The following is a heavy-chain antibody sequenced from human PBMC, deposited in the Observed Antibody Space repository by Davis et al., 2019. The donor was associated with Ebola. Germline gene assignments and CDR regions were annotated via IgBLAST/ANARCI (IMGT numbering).Heavy chain of an antibody. J-gene: IGHJ4*02. CDR2: ISDSGGST. D-gene: IGHD3-22*01. Sequence: GESLKISCAASGFTFSNSFMRWVRQAPGKGLEWVSSISDSGGSTHYADSVKGRFTISRDNSKNTLYLQMNNLRAEDTAVYYCAKARDYYESSGYPPFDYWGQGTLVTVSS. V-gene: IGHV3-23*01. CDR1: GFTFSNSF. CDR3: AKARDYYESSGYPPFDY.